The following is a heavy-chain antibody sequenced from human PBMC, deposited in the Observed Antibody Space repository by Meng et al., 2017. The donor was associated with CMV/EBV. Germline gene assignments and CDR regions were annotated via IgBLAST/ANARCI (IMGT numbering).Heavy chain of an antibody. Sequence: SVKVSCKASGGTFSSYAISWVRQAPGQGLEWMGGIIPIFGIANYAQKFQGRVTITTDESTSTAYMELSSLRSEDTAVYYCARDLGGIVVVPAAIPSYYYGMDVWGQGTTVTVSS. V-gene: IGHV1-69*05. CDR1: GGTFSSYA. D-gene: IGHD2-2*02. CDR2: IIPIFGIA. CDR3: ARDLGGIVVVPAAIPSYYYGMDV. J-gene: IGHJ6*02.